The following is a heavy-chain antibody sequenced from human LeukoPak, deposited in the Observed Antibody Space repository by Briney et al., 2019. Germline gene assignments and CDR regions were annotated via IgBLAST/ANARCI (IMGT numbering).Heavy chain of an antibody. D-gene: IGHD3-10*01. J-gene: IGHJ5*02. CDR1: GYTFTGYY. CDR3: ARAESGTYMGWFDP. Sequence: GAPVKVSCKASGYTFTGYYMHWVRQAPGQGLEWMGWINPNSGGTNYVQKFQGRVTMTRDTSISTAYMELSRLRSDDTAVYYCARAESGTYMGWFDPWGQGTLVTVSS. CDR2: INPNSGGT. V-gene: IGHV1-2*02.